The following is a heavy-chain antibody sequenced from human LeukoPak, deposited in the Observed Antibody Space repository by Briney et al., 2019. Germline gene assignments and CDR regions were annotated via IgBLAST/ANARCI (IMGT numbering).Heavy chain of an antibody. J-gene: IGHJ6*02. CDR1: GFTFSSYA. CDR3: ASSGATPYYYGMDV. V-gene: IGHV3-30-3*01. Sequence: GGSQRLSCAASGFTFSSYAMHWVRQAPGKGLEWVAVISYDGSNKYYADSVKGRFTISRDNSKNTLYLQMNSLRAEDTAVYYCASSGATPYYYGMDVWGQGTTVTVSS. CDR2: ISYDGSNK. D-gene: IGHD1-26*01.